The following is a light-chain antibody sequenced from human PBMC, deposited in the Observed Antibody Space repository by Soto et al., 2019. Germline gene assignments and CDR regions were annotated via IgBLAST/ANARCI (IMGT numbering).Light chain of an antibody. CDR2: DIR. CDR1: SSDVGGYKY. Sequence: QSVLTQPASVSGSPGQSITISCTGTSSDVGGYKYVSWYQQHPGKAPKLMIYDIRNRPSGVSNRFSGSKSGNTASLTISGLQAEDEADYYCSSYTSSSTRVLGTGTKLTVL. CDR3: SSYTSSSTRV. J-gene: IGLJ1*01. V-gene: IGLV2-14*03.